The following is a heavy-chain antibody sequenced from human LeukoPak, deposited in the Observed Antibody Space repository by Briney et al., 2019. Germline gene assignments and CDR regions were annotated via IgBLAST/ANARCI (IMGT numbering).Heavy chain of an antibody. V-gene: IGHV3-72*01. CDR3: ARIMKGSGSNYFDY. CDR1: GFTFSDHY. CDR2: SRDKTKRYTT. D-gene: IGHD3-10*01. Sequence: GGSLRLSCAASGFTFSDHYMDWVRQAPGKGREWIGRSRDKTKRYTTEYAASVKGRFTISRDDSKNSLYLQMNSLKTEDTAVYYCARIMKGSGSNYFDYWGLGTLVTVSS. J-gene: IGHJ4*02.